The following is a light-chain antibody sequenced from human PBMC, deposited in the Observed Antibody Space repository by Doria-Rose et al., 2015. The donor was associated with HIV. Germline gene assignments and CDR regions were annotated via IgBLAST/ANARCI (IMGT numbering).Light chain of an antibody. CDR3: QQFSNWPLT. J-gene: IGKJ4*01. CDR2: GAS. V-gene: IGKV3-15*01. CDR1: QSIGTN. Sequence: EIVMTQSPATLSVSPGGRATLSCRASQSIGTNLAWYQQKPGQAPRLLIYGASTRAADIPARFSGSGSGTEFTLTISNTESEDFAVYFCQQFSNWPLTFGGGARVEMK.